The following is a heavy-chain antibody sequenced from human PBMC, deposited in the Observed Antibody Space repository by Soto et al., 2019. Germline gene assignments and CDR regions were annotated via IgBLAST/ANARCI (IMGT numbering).Heavy chain of an antibody. CDR3: ARAGTAGNVAVANY. Sequence: SVKVSCKASGGTFSSYTISWVRQAPGQGLEWMGRIIPILGIANYAQKFQGRVTITADKSTSTAYMELSSLRSEDTAVYYCARAGTAGNVAVANYWGQGTLVTVSS. V-gene: IGHV1-69*02. CDR1: GGTFSSYT. D-gene: IGHD6-19*01. CDR2: IIPILGIA. J-gene: IGHJ4*02.